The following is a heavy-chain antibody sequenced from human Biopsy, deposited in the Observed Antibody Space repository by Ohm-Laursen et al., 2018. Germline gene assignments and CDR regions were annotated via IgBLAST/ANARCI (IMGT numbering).Heavy chain of an antibody. Sequence: LSLTCTVSGGSIGSFFWSWIRQPPGKGLEWVANIKQDGSEKNYVASVKGRFTISRDNAKDSLFLQMNSLRVEDTAVYYCAKDMYTDYENSYQSYYGMDVWGQGTTVTVSS. V-gene: IGHV3-7*01. CDR2: IKQDGSEK. J-gene: IGHJ6*02. CDR1: GGSIGSFF. CDR3: AKDMYTDYENSYQSYYGMDV. D-gene: IGHD3-22*01.